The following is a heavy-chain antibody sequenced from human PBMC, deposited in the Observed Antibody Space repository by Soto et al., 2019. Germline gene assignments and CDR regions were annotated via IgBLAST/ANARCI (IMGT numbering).Heavy chain of an antibody. J-gene: IGHJ4*02. CDR2: IYWDDDN. D-gene: IGHD6-19*01. Sequence: QITLKESGPTLVKPTQTLTLTCTFSGFSLTDNAVGVGWFRQPPGKALEWLALIYWDDDNDYSPSLKSRLTFTKDPAKFQVVLTMTNVDPVDTSTYHCALGSCWLFNFWGQGTLVTVSS. CDR3: ALGSCWLFNF. V-gene: IGHV2-5*02. CDR1: GFSLTDNAVG.